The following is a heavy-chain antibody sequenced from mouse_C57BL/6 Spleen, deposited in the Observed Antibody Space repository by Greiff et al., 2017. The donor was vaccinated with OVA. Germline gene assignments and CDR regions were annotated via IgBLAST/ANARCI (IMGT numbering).Heavy chain of an antibody. D-gene: IGHD1-1*01. V-gene: IGHV1-82*01. Sequence: QVQLKQSGPELVKPGASVKIPCKASGYAFSSSWMNWVKQRPGKGLEWIGRIYPGDGDTNYNGKFKGKATLTADKSSSTAYMQLSSLTSEDSAVYFCERSTTTLPLDYWGQGTTLTVSS. CDR3: ERSTTTLPLDY. J-gene: IGHJ2*01. CDR1: GYAFSSSW. CDR2: IYPGDGDT.